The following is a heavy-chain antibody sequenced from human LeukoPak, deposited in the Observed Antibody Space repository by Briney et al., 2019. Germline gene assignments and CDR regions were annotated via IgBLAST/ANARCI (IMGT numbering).Heavy chain of an antibody. CDR3: ARRNSGYSSSWYFNDY. Sequence: GGSLRLSCAASGFTFSSHAMNWVRQAPGKGLEWVSSISSNINHIQYADSVKGRFTISRDNAKNSLYLQMNSLRAEDTAVYYCARRNSGYSSSWYFNDYWGQGTLVTVSS. D-gene: IGHD6-13*01. CDR1: GFTFSSHA. V-gene: IGHV3-21*01. CDR2: ISSNINHI. J-gene: IGHJ4*02.